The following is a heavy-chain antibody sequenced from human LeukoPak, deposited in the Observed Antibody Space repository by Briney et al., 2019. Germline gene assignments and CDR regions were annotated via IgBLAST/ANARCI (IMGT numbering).Heavy chain of an antibody. V-gene: IGHV1-2*02. CDR1: GYTFTGYY. D-gene: IGHD3-10*01. J-gene: IGHJ3*02. Sequence: ASVKVSCKASGYTFTGYYMHWVRQAPGQGLEWMGWINPNSGGTNCAQKFQGRVTMTRDTSISTAYMELSRLTSDDTAVYYCARNIWFGESADAFDIWGQGTMVTVSS. CDR3: ARNIWFGESADAFDI. CDR2: INPNSGGT.